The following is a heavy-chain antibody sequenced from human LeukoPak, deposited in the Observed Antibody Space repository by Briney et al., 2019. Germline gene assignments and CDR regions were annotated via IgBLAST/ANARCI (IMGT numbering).Heavy chain of an antibody. Sequence: GGSLRLSCSASGFIFSSYYMHWVRQAPGKGLEYVSAITTNGGSTYYADSVKGRFTISRDNSKNTLYLQMSSLRADDTAVYYCARDLAKERELPVAVDYWGQGTLVTVSS. J-gene: IGHJ4*02. V-gene: IGHV3-64D*09. CDR2: ITTNGGST. CDR3: ARDLAKERELPVAVDY. CDR1: GFIFSSYY. D-gene: IGHD1-26*01.